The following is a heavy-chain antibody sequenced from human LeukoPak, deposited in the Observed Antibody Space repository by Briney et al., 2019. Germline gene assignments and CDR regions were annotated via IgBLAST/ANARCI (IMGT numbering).Heavy chain of an antibody. CDR2: TYYRSKWYN. CDR1: GDSVSSNSGV. J-gene: IGHJ4*02. D-gene: IGHD6-6*01. CDR3: ARGTGSSGIDY. Sequence: SQTLSLTCAISGDSVSSNSGVWNWIRQSPSRGLEWLGRTYYRSKWYNDYAVFVKSRITINPDTSKNQFSLQLNSVTPEDTAVYYCARGTGSSGIDYWGQGTLVTVSS. V-gene: IGHV6-1*01.